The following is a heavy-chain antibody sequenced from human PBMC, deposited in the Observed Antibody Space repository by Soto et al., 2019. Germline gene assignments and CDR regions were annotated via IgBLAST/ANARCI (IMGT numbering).Heavy chain of an antibody. J-gene: IGHJ1*01. V-gene: IGHV1-46*01. Sequence: ASVKVSCKXSGYTFTSYAMHWVRQAPGQGLEWMGIINPNGGSTGYAQKFQGRVTMTRDMSTGTVYMDLTSLTSEDTAVYYCARAPDYSDYAYFQYWGQGTPVTVSS. D-gene: IGHD4-17*01. CDR2: INPNGGST. CDR1: GYTFTSYA. CDR3: ARAPDYSDYAYFQY.